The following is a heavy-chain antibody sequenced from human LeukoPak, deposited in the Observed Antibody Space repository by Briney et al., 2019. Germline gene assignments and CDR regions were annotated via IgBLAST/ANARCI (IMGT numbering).Heavy chain of an antibody. V-gene: IGHV3-30*02. CDR1: GFTFNNYG. D-gene: IGHD3-10*02. CDR2: IRYNGNNQ. CDR3: AELGITMIGGV. Sequence: GGSLRLSCAASGFTFNNYGMHWVRQAPGKGLEWVAFIRYNGNNQYYADSVKGRFTISRDNAKNSLYLQMNSLRAEDTAVYYCAELGITMIGGVWGKGTTVTISS. J-gene: IGHJ6*04.